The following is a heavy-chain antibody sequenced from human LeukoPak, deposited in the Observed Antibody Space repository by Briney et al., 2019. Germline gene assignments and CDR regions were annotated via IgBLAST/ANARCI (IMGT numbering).Heavy chain of an antibody. D-gene: IGHD6-13*01. V-gene: IGHV4-59*01. CDR3: ARIKGLHSSPTHYYYMDV. J-gene: IGHJ6*03. CDR1: GGSISNYY. CDR2: MYYSGST. Sequence: SETLSLTCTVSGGSISNYYWTWIRQPPGKGLEWIAYMYYSGSTNYNPSLKGRVTISVDTSKNQFSLKLSSVTVADTAVYYCARIKGLHSSPTHYYYMDVWGKGTTVTVSS.